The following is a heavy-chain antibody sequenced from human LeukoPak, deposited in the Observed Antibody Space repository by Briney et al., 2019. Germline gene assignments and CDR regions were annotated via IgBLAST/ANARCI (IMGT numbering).Heavy chain of an antibody. V-gene: IGHV3-30*19. J-gene: IGHJ4*02. CDR2: ISYDGSNK. CDR3: ARDPAGPPGDY. D-gene: IGHD3-10*01. CDR1: GFTFSSYG. Sequence: GGSLRLSCAASGFTFSSYGMHWVRQAPGKGLEWVAVISYDGSNKYYADSVKGRFTISRDNSKNTLYLQMNSLRAEDTAVYYCARDPAGPPGDYWGQGTLVTVSS.